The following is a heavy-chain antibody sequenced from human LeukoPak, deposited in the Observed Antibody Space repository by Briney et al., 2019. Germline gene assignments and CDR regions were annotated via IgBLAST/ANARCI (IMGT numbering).Heavy chain of an antibody. V-gene: IGHV4-59*08. CDR3: SRLPIVVVPAAVSDAFDI. CDR2: IYYSGST. D-gene: IGHD2-2*01. CDR1: VGSISIYY. Sequence: SETLSLTCTVSVGSISIYYWSWIRQPPGKGLEWIGYIYYSGSTYYNPSLKSRVTISVDTSKNQFSLKLSSVTASDTAVYYCSRLPIVVVPAAVSDAFDIWGQGTMVTVSS. J-gene: IGHJ3*02.